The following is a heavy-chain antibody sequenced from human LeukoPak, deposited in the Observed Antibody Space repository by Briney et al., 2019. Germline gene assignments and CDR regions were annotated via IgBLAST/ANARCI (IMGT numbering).Heavy chain of an antibody. V-gene: IGHV4-39*01. CDR3: ARLGLKTTGTIY. CDR1: GGSISSSGYY. D-gene: IGHD1-14*01. Sequence: HSDTLPLTCTVSGGSISSSGYYWGWIRQPPGKVLELIASIYYEGMTLYNPSLKSRVTISIDTSASQFSLRLTSMTAPDTAVYYCARLGLKTTGTIYWGQGILVTVSS. J-gene: IGHJ4*02. CDR2: IYYEGMT.